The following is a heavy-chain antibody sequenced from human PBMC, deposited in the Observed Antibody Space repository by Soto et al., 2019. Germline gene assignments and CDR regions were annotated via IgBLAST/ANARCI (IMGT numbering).Heavy chain of an antibody. CDR1: GYTFTRYT. CDR3: ARGIATGQLDP. Sequence: ASVKVSCKASGYTFTRYTMNWVRQAPGQRLEWMGWINPDNGDTKSSQKFQDRVIITRDASASTAYMDLSSLRSEDTAVYYCARGIATGQLDPWGQGTLVTVSS. D-gene: IGHD2-15*01. CDR2: INPDNGDT. V-gene: IGHV1-3*01. J-gene: IGHJ5*02.